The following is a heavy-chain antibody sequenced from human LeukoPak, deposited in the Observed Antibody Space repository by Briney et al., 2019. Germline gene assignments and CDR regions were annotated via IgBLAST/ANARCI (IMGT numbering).Heavy chain of an antibody. D-gene: IGHD6-13*01. CDR2: IYYSGST. CDR1: GGSISSYY. V-gene: IGHV4-59*01. Sequence: PSETLSLTCTVSGGSISSYYWSWIRQPPGKGLEWIGYIYYSGSTNYNPSLKSRVTISVDTSKNQFSLKLSSVTAVDTAVYYCARRGVAAGLDYWGQGTLVTVSS. J-gene: IGHJ4*02. CDR3: ARRGVAAGLDY.